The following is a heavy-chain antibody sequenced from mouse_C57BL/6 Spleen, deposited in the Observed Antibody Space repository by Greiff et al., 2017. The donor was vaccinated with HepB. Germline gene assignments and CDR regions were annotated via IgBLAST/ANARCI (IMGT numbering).Heavy chain of an antibody. Sequence: EVMLVESGGGLVKPGGSLKLSCAASGFTFSSYAMSWVRQTPEKRLEWVATISDGGSYTYYPDNVKGRFTISRDNAKNNLYLQMSHLKSEDTAMYYCAREGSITTVVAKDWFAYWGQGTLVTVSA. J-gene: IGHJ3*01. D-gene: IGHD1-1*01. CDR2: ISDGGSYT. CDR1: GFTFSSYA. V-gene: IGHV5-4*01. CDR3: AREGSITTVVAKDWFAY.